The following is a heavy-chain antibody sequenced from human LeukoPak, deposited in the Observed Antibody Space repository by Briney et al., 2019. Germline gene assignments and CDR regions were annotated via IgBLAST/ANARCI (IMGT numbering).Heavy chain of an antibody. CDR1: GFTFSSYG. CDR3: AKDRAAVTTSPDY. D-gene: IGHD4-17*01. V-gene: IGHV3-23*01. J-gene: IGHJ4*02. CDR2: ISGSGGST. Sequence: GGSLRLSCAASGFTFSSYGMSWVRQAPGKGLEWVSAISGSGGSTYYADSVKGRFTISRDNSKNTLYLQLNSLRAEDTAVYYCAKDRAAVTTSPDYWGQGTLVTVSS.